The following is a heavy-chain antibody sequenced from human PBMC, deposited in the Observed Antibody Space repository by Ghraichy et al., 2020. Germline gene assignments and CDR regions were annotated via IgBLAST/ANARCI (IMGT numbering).Heavy chain of an antibody. CDR3: ARDRIAARRNYYYMDV. V-gene: IGHV3-11*01. J-gene: IGHJ6*03. CDR2: ISSSGSNI. Sequence: GGSLRLSCASSGFTFSDYYMSWIRQAPGKGLEWVSYISSSGSNIYYADSVKGRFTISRDNAKNSLYLQMNSLRAEDTAVYYCARDRIAARRNYYYMDVWGKGTSVTVSS. D-gene: IGHD6-6*01. CDR1: GFTFSDYY.